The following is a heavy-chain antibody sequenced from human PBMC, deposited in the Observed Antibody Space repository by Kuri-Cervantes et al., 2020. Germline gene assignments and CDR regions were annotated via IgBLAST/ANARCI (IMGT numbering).Heavy chain of an antibody. V-gene: IGHV1-69*13. J-gene: IGHJ6*02. CDR3: ARDRARGVGATTNPLYGMDV. CDR1: GVTFSSSA. Sequence: SVKVSCKAYGVTFSSSAISWVRQAPGKGLEWMGGIIPIFGTANYAQKFQGRVTITADESTSTVYVELSSLSSEDTAVYYCARDRARGVGATTNPLYGMDVWGQGTTVTVSS. D-gene: IGHD1-26*01. CDR2: IIPIFGTA.